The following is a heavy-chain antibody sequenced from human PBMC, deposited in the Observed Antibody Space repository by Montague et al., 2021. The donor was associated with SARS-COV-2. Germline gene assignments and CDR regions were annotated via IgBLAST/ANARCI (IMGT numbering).Heavy chain of an antibody. Sequence: TLSLTCAVSGGSISSAGYSWSWIRQPPGKGLEWIGYIYHSGTTYYNPSLKSRVTISVDRSKNQFSLKLTSVTTADTAVYYCARVVSVPHPRGSSYGHLTSKTGSNYFDYWGQGTLVTVSS. V-gene: IGHV4-30-2*01. CDR1: GGSISSAGYS. CDR3: ARVVSVPHPRGSSYGHLTSKTGSNYFDY. CDR2: IYHSGTT. J-gene: IGHJ4*02. D-gene: IGHD5-18*01.